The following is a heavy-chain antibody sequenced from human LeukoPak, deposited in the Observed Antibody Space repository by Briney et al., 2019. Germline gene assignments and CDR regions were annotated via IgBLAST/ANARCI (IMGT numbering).Heavy chain of an antibody. Sequence: GGSLRLSCAASGFTFTTYSMNWVRQAPGKGLEWVSSISSSSSYKYYADSVKGRFTISRDNAKNSLYLQMNSLRAEDTAVYYCARGVYDILTGYSGDYFDYWGQGTLVTVSS. V-gene: IGHV3-21*01. CDR2: ISSSSSYK. CDR1: GFTFTTYS. CDR3: ARGVYDILTGYSGDYFDY. J-gene: IGHJ4*02. D-gene: IGHD3-9*01.